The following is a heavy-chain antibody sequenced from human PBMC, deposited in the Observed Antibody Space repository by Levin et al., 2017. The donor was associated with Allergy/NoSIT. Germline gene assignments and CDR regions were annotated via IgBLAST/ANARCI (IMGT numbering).Heavy chain of an antibody. V-gene: IGHV3-23*01. J-gene: IGHJ1*01. CDR1: GFSFSRYP. Sequence: GGSLRLSCAASGFSFSRYPMSWVRQAPGKGLEWVSVISGGGGNTYYADSVKGRFTISRDNSKNTLYLQMNSLRAEDTAIYYCAKDTAWGQGTLVTVSS. CDR2: ISGGGGNT. CDR3: AKDTA. D-gene: IGHD2-21*02.